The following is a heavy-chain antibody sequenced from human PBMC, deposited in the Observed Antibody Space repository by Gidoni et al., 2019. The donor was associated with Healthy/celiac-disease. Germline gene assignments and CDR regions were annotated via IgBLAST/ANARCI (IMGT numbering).Heavy chain of an antibody. V-gene: IGHV1-46*01. CDR2: INPSGGST. J-gene: IGHJ4*02. D-gene: IGHD3-10*01. CDR1: GYTFTSYY. CDR3: ARDGGYGSGSYPCGY. Sequence: QVQLVQSGAEVKKPGASVKVSCKASGYTFTSYYMHWVRQAPGQGLEWMGIINPSGGSTSYAQKFQGRVTMTRDTSTSTIYMELSSLRSEDTAVYYCARDGGYGSGSYPCGYWGQGTLVTVSS.